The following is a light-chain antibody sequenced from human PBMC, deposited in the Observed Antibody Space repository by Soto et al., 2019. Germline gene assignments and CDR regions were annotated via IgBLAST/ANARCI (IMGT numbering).Light chain of an antibody. CDR2: DVS. Sequence: QSVLTQPASVSGSPGQSITISCTGTRSDVGGYNYVSWYKQKPGKAPKLVIYDVSHRPSGVSDRFFGSKSGNTASLIISGLQAEDEDDYYCFSYSTSRARIFGGGTKLTVL. V-gene: IGLV2-14*01. J-gene: IGLJ2*01. CDR3: FSYSTSRARI. CDR1: RSDVGGYNY.